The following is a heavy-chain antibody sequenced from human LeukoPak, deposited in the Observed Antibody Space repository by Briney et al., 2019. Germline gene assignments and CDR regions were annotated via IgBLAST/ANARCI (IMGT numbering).Heavy chain of an antibody. CDR1: GYTFTNYG. V-gene: IGHV1-18*01. J-gene: IGHJ4*02. CDR3: ARGGPFQSSSWTVYYFDY. Sequence: ASVKVSCKASGYTFTNYGVSWVRQAPGQGLEWMGWISPYNGNTNSAQKLQGRVTMTTDTSTSTAYMDLRSLRSDDTAVYYCARGGPFQSSSWTVYYFDYWGQGTLATVSS. D-gene: IGHD6-13*01. CDR2: ISPYNGNT.